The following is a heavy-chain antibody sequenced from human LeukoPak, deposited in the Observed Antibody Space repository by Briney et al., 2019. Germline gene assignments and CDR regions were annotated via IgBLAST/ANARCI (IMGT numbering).Heavy chain of an antibody. V-gene: IGHV3-48*03. CDR3: ARLRGGYRLY. J-gene: IGHJ4*02. Sequence: PGGSLRLSCAASGFTFSDYEMNWVRQAPGKGLEWVSYIGSSGSTIYYADSVKGRFTISRDNAKNSLYLRINSLRAEDTAVYYCARLRGGYRLYWGQGTLVTVSS. CDR2: IGSSGSTI. CDR1: GFTFSDYE. D-gene: IGHD5-24*01.